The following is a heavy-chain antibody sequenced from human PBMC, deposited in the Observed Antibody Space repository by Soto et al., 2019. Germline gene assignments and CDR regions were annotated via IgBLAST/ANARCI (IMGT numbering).Heavy chain of an antibody. V-gene: IGHV5-51*01. CDR2: IYPGDSDT. CDR3: ARHSPSYDSSGYYYY. D-gene: IGHD3-22*01. CDR1: GYSFTSYW. Sequence: PGESLKISCKGSGYSFTSYWIGWVRQMTGKGLEWMGIIYPGDSDTRYSPSFQGQVTISADKSISTAYLQWSSLKASDTAMYYCARHSPSYDSSGYYYYWGQGTLVTVSS. J-gene: IGHJ4*02.